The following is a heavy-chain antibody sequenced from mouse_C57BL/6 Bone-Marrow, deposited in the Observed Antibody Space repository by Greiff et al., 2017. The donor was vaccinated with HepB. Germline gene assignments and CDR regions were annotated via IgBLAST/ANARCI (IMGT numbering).Heavy chain of an antibody. CDR2: ISSGSSTI. J-gene: IGHJ4*01. V-gene: IGHV5-17*01. CDR1: GFTFSDYG. D-gene: IGHD3-2*02. CDR3: ARTAQATDYAMDY. Sequence: EVQRVESGGGLVKPGGSLKLSCAASGFTFSDYGMHWVRQAPEKGLEWVAYISSGSSTIYYADTVKGRFTISRDNAKNTLFLQMTSLRSEDTAMYYCARTAQATDYAMDYWGQGTSVTVSS.